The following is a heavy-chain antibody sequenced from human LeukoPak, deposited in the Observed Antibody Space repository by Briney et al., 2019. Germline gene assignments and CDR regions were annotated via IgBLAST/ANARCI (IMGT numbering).Heavy chain of an antibody. J-gene: IGHJ5*02. CDR3: ARVNLRGSNYNWFDP. D-gene: IGHD3-10*01. CDR1: GYTFTSYY. CDR2: INPSGGST. Sequence: ASVKVSCKASGYTFTSYYMHWVRQAPGQGLEWMGIINPSGGSTSYAQKFQGRVTITADKSTTTAYMELSSLRSEDTAVYYCARVNLRGSNYNWFDPWGQGTLVTVSS. V-gene: IGHV1-46*01.